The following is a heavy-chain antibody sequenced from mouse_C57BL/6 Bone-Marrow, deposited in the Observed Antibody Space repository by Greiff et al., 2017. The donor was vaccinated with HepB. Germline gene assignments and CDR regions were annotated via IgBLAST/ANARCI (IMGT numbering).Heavy chain of an antibody. V-gene: IGHV3-6*01. D-gene: IGHD2-12*01. Sequence: EVKLVASGPGLVKPSQSLSLTCSVTGYSITSGYYWYWFRQFPENKLEWLGYISYDGSNNYNPSLKNRISITRDTSKNQFFLKLNSVTTEDTATYYCARTLYDVTCYFDYWGQGTTLTVSS. CDR2: ISYDGSN. CDR1: GYSITSGYY. CDR3: ARTLYDVTCYFDY. J-gene: IGHJ2*01.